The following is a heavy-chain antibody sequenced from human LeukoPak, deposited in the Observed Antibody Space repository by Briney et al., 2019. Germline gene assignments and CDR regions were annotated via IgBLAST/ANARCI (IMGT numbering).Heavy chain of an antibody. J-gene: IGHJ4*02. D-gene: IGHD5-24*01. CDR1: GYTFTSYN. CDR2: INPSGGST. V-gene: IGHV1-46*01. Sequence: ASVKVSCKASGYTFTSYNMHWVRQAAGQGLEWMGIINPSGGSTSYAQKFQGRVTMTRDTSTSTVYMELSSLRSEDTAVYYCARTRDDYTHADYWGQGTLVTVSS. CDR3: ARTRDDYTHADY.